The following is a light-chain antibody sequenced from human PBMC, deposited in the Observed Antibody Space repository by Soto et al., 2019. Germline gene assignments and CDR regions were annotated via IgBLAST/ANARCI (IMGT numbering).Light chain of an antibody. V-gene: IGLV1-40*01. Sequence: QSVLTQPPSVSGDPGQRVTISCTGSSSNIGAGYDEHWYQQLPGTAPKLLIYGNSNRPSGVPDRFSGSKSGTSASLAITGLQADDEADYYCRSYDSSLSGYVVFGGGTKLTVL. CDR3: RSYDSSLSGYVV. J-gene: IGLJ2*01. CDR1: SSNIGAGYD. CDR2: GNS.